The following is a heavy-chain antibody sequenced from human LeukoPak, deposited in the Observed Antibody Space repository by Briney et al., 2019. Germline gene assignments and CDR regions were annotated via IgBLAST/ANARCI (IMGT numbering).Heavy chain of an antibody. J-gene: IGHJ5*02. V-gene: IGHV1-2*02. CDR2: INPNSGGT. CDR1: GYTFTGYY. CDR3: ARSHNRYFDWLLWVLSSWSDP. D-gene: IGHD3-9*01. Sequence: GASVKVSCKASGYTFTGYYMHWVRQAPGQGLEWMGWINPNSGGTNYAQKFQGRVTMTRDTSISTAYMELSRLRSDDTAVYYCARSHNRYFDWLLWVLSSWSDPWGQGTLVTVSS.